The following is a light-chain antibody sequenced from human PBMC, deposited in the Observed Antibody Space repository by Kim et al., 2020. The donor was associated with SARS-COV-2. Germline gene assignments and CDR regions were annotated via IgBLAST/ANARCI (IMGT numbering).Light chain of an antibody. J-gene: IGKJ4*01. CDR1: QSVSSSY. Sequence: WTQGERATLSCRHSQSVSSSYLEWYQLKPGQAPRLLIYGASRRATGIPDRFSRSGSGTDFTLTISRLEPEDFAVYYCQQYGYSLSFGGGTKVDIK. CDR2: GAS. V-gene: IGKV3-20*01. CDR3: QQYGYSLS.